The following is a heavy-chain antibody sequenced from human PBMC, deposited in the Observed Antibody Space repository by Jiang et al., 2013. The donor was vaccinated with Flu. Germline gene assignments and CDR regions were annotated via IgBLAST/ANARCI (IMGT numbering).Heavy chain of an antibody. CDR1: GGSFSGYY. CDR2: INHSGST. D-gene: IGHD3-22*01. V-gene: IGHV4-34*01. J-gene: IGHJ4*02. Sequence: GLLKPSETLSLTCAVYGGSFSGYYWSWIRQPPGKGLEWIGEINHSGSTNYNPSLKSRVTISVDTSKNQFSLKLSSVTAADTAVYYCARGHDSSLGFDYWGQGTLVTVSS. CDR3: ARGHDSSLGFDY.